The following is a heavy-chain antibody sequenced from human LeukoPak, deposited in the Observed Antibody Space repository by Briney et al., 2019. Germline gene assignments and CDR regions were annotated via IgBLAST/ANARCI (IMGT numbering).Heavy chain of an antibody. CDR2: INHSGRS. D-gene: IGHD3-22*01. CDR1: GGSFSGYY. J-gene: IGHJ4*02. V-gene: IGHV4-34*01. Sequence: PSETLSLTCAVYGGSFSGYYWSWIRQPPGKGLEWIGEINHSGRSNYNPSLKSRVTVSIDTSKNHFSLRLSSVTAADTAVYYCAGYYSDRSGYDFWGQGTLVTVSS. CDR3: AGYYSDRSGYDF.